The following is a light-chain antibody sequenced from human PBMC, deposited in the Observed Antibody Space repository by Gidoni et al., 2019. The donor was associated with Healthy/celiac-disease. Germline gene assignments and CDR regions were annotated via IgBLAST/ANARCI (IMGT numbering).Light chain of an antibody. V-gene: IGKV3-11*01. CDR3: PQRSNWPPVT. J-gene: IGKJ5*01. CDR2: DAS. Sequence: EIVLTQSPATLSLSPGERATLSCRASQSVSSYLAWYQQKPGQAPRLLIYDASNRATGIPARFSGSGSGTDFPLTISSLEPEDFAVYYCPQRSNWPPVTFGQGTRLEIK. CDR1: QSVSSY.